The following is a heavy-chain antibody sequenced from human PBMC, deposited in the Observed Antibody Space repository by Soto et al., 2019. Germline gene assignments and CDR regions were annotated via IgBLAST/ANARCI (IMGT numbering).Heavy chain of an antibody. CDR1: GGTFSSYA. Sequence: SVKVSCKASGGTFSSYAISWVRQAPGQGLEWMGGIIPIFGTANYAQKFQGRVTITADESTSTAYMEPSSLRPEDTAVYYCARVGAAAGTTYYFDYWGQGTLVTVSS. D-gene: IGHD6-13*01. CDR2: IIPIFGTA. J-gene: IGHJ4*02. CDR3: ARVGAAAGTTYYFDY. V-gene: IGHV1-69*13.